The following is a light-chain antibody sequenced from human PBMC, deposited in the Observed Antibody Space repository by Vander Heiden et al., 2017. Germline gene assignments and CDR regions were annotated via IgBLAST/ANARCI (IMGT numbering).Light chain of an antibody. CDR3: CSYAGSSTLV. CDR1: SSDVGSYNL. J-gene: IGLJ2*01. CDR2: EVS. V-gene: IGLV2-23*02. Sequence: QSALTQPASVPGSPGKSNTISCTGTSSDVGSYNLASCYQQHPGKAPKLMIYEVSKRPSWVSNRFSGSKSGNTASLTISGLQAEDEADYYCCSYAGSSTLVFGGGTKLTVL.